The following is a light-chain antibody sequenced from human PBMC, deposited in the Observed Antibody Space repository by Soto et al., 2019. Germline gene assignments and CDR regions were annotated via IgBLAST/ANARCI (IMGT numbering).Light chain of an antibody. Sequence: QSVLTQPASVSGSPRQSITISCTGTSSDVGGYNYVSWYQQHPGKAPKLMIYHVSNRPSGVSNRFSGSKSGNTASLTISGLQAEDEADYYCSSYASSSTLYVFGAGTKLTVL. V-gene: IGLV2-14*03. CDR1: SSDVGGYNY. J-gene: IGLJ1*01. CDR3: SSYASSSTLYV. CDR2: HVS.